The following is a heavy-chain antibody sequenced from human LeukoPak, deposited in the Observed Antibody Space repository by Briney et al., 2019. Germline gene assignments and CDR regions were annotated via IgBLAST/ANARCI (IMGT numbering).Heavy chain of an antibody. J-gene: IGHJ4*02. V-gene: IGHV5-51*01. CDR1: GYSFTSYW. D-gene: IGHD4-23*01. CDR2: IYPGDSDT. Sequence: GESLKISCKGSGYSFTSYWIGWVRQMPGKGLEWMGIIYPGDSDTRYSPSFQGQVTISADKSISTAYLQWSSLKASDTAMYYCARPRNGGNRPYYFDYWGQGTLVTVSS. CDR3: ARPRNGGNRPYYFDY.